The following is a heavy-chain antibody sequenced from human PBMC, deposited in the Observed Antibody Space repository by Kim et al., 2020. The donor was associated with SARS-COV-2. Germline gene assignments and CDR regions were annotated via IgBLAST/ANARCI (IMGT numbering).Heavy chain of an antibody. V-gene: IGHV3-48*04. CDR2: ISSTSDTL. CDR1: GFTFSTYG. Sequence: GGSLRLSCAASGFTFSTYGMNWVRQAPGKGLEWVSYISSTSDTLYYADSVKGRVTISRDDAKNSLYLQMNSLRAEDTAVYYCARDHHTYGWYINYYYYG. D-gene: IGHD6-19*01. CDR3: ARDHHTYGWYINYYYYG. J-gene: IGHJ6*01.